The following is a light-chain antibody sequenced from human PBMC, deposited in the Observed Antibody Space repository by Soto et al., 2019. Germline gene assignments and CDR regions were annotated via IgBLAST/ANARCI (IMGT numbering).Light chain of an antibody. Sequence: DIQLTQSPSTLSASVGDRVTITCRASQSISSWLAWYQQKPGKAPKLLVYKASSLESGVPSRFSGSGSGPEFNLTISTLQPDDFATYYCQQYEAYPLTFGGGTKVEI. CDR2: KAS. J-gene: IGKJ4*02. CDR3: QQYEAYPLT. V-gene: IGKV1-5*03. CDR1: QSISSW.